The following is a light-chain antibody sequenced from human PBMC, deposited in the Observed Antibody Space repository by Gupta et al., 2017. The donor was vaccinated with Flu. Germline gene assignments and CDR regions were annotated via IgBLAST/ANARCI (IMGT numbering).Light chain of an antibody. CDR3: QVWDYHSDRPLYV. V-gene: IGLV3-21*02. J-gene: IGLJ1*01. CDR1: NIANER. CDR2: DDT. Sequence: TARITCGGNNIANERVHWYQQRPGQAPAAVVYDDTDRPSGIPERFSGSHSGNTATLTISSIEAGDEADYYCQVWDYHSDRPLYVFGTGTKVTVL.